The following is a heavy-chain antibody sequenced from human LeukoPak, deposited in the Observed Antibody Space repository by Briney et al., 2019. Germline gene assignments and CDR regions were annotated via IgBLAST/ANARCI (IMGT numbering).Heavy chain of an antibody. Sequence: PGGSLRLSCAASGFTFSSYWMSWVRQAPGKGLEWVANIKQDGSEKYYVDSVKGRFTISRDNAKNSLYLQMNSLRAEDTAVYYCARHGPHYYDSSGQPFFDYWGQGTLVTVSS. CDR1: GFTFSSYW. CDR3: ARHGPHYYDSSGQPFFDY. D-gene: IGHD3-22*01. V-gene: IGHV3-7*02. CDR2: IKQDGSEK. J-gene: IGHJ4*02.